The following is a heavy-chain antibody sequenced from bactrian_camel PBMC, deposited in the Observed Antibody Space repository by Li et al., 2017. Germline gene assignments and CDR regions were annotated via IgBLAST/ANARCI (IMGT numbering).Heavy chain of an antibody. CDR2: IYTDGGNT. Sequence: VQLVESGGGSVQAGGSLRLSCAASGFTYSTNYMAWFRQVPGKEREGVAVIYTDGGNTDYADSVKGRFTISRDNAKNTVDLQMNSLKPEDTAEYYCAADAVNLRMARWYTYWGQGTQVTVS. V-gene: IGHV3S40*01. J-gene: IGHJ4*01. CDR1: GFTYSTNY. CDR3: AADAVNLRMARWYTY. D-gene: IGHD1*01.